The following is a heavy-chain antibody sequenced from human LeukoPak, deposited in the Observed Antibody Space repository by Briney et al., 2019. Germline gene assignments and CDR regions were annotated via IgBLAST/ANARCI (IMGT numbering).Heavy chain of an antibody. Sequence: SETLSLTCTVSDGSMSPYYWSWIRQSPGKGLEWIAYIFHNGNTKYNPSLWSRVTISIDTSRNQVFLNLNSVTVADTAVYYCARGGYYYLDVWGKGTTVIVSS. CDR3: ARGGYYYLDV. CDR2: IFHNGNT. CDR1: DGSMSPYY. V-gene: IGHV4-59*01. J-gene: IGHJ6*03.